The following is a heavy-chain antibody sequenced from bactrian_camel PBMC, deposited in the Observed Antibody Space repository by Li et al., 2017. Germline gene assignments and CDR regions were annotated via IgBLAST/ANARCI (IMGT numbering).Heavy chain of an antibody. Sequence: HVQLVESGGGSVQPGGSLRLSCVSTYSLSSNCIAWFRQAPGKQREGVAAILRGSGTTRYADSVKGRSTISQDNDKNTVDLQMNSLKSEDTAMYYCAVLSQFNHCRGVVVGIWQQYASWGQGTQVTVS. CDR1: TYSLSSNC. CDR3: AVLSQFNHCRGVVVGIWQQYAS. V-gene: IGHV3S54*01. CDR2: ILRGSGTT. D-gene: IGHD6*01. J-gene: IGHJ4*01.